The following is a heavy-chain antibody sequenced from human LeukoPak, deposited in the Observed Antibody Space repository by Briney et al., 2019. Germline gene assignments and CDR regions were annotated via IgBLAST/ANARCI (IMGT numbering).Heavy chain of an antibody. Sequence: SETLSLTCAVSGYSISSGYYWGWIRQPPGKGLEWIGSIYHSGSTYYNPSLKRRVTISVDTSKNQFSLKLSSVTAAGTGVYYCARVNLRFLEGFPFDYWGQGTLVTVSS. CDR1: GYSISSGYY. J-gene: IGHJ4*02. CDR2: IYHSGST. D-gene: IGHD3-3*01. V-gene: IGHV4-38-2*01. CDR3: ARVNLRFLEGFPFDY.